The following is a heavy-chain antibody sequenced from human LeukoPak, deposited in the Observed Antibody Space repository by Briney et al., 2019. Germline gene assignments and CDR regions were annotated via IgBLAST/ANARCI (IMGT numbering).Heavy chain of an antibody. CDR3: ATFPAMDV. Sequence: GASVKVSCKASGFTFTAYYMHWVRQAPGQGLEWMGWINPNSGSTSYAQKFQGRVTMTEDTSTDTAYMELNSLRSEDTAVYFCATFPAMDVWGKGTTVTISS. D-gene: IGHD2/OR15-2a*01. V-gene: IGHV1-2*02. CDR1: GFTFTAYY. CDR2: INPNSGST. J-gene: IGHJ6*04.